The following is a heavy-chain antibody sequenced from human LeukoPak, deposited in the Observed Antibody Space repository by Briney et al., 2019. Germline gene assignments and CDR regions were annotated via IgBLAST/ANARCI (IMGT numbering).Heavy chain of an antibody. D-gene: IGHD3-10*01. CDR3: AAGYYGSGSYYR. CDR2: INLNTGGT. Sequence: ASVKVSCKASGYTFTAYYIHWVRQAPGQGLEWMGRINLNTGGTNSPQKFQGRVTMTRDTSINTVYMELRILRSDDTATYYCAAGYYGSGSYYRWGQGTLVTVSS. V-gene: IGHV1-2*06. CDR1: GYTFTAYY. J-gene: IGHJ5*02.